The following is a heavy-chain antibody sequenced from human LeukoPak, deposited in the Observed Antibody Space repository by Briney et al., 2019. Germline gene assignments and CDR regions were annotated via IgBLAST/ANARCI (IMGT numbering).Heavy chain of an antibody. D-gene: IGHD3-22*01. Sequence: SETLSLTCTVSGGSISSYYCSWIRQPPGKGLEWIGYIYYSGSTNYNPSLKSRVTISVDTSKNQFSLKLSSVTAADTAVYYCARGPNYYDSSGLGYWGQGTLVTVSS. CDR1: GGSISSYY. CDR2: IYYSGST. CDR3: ARGPNYYDSSGLGY. J-gene: IGHJ4*02. V-gene: IGHV4-59*01.